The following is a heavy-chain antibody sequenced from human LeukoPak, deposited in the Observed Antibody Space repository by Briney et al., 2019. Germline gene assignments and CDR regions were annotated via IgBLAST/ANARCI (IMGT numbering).Heavy chain of an antibody. V-gene: IGHV1-8*01. Sequence: ASVKVSCKASGHTFRNYVLNWVRQAPGQGLEWMGWISAFDGNTNYAQKFQDRVTMTRNTSISTAYMELSSLRSEDTAVYYCVRGRYDYVWGSYPYWGQGTLVTVSS. CDR3: VRGRYDYVWGSYPY. D-gene: IGHD3-16*01. CDR1: GHTFRNYV. CDR2: ISAFDGNT. J-gene: IGHJ4*02.